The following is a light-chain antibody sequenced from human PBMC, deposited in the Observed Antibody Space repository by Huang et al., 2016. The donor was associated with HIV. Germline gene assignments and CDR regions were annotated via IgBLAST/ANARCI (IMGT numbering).Light chain of an antibody. Sequence: EIVMTQSPATLSVSPGERATLSCRASQSGSSNFAWYQQKPGQAPRLLIYGASTRATGIPARFRGSGSGTEFTLTISSLQSEDFAVYYCQQYNNWPRTFGQGTKVEIK. J-gene: IGKJ1*01. CDR3: QQYNNWPRT. V-gene: IGKV3-15*01. CDR2: GAS. CDR1: QSGSSN.